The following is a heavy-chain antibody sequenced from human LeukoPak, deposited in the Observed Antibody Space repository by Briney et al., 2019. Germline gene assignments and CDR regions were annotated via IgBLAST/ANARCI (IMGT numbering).Heavy chain of an antibody. CDR1: GGSFSNYY. CDR2: IYYSGST. CDR3: ARQFMYYYDSVPNWFDP. D-gene: IGHD3-22*01. J-gene: IGHJ5*02. V-gene: IGHV4-39*01. Sequence: SETLSLTCSGYGGSFSNYYWRWIRQPPGKGLELIGSIYYSGSTYYNPSLKSRVTISVDTSKNQFSLKLSSVTAADTAVYYCARQFMYYYDSVPNWFDPWGQGTLVTVSS.